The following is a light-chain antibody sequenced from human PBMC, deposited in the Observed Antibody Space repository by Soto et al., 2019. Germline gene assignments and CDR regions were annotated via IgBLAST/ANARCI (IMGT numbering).Light chain of an antibody. Sequence: DLPMTQSPSSLSASVGDRVSITCRASQSISTHLSWYQQKPGKAPKRLIYAASSLQSWIPSRFTGSGSGTDLTLTISSLQPEDFAAYYCHQSYSSWWTFGQGTKVEIK. J-gene: IGKJ1*01. CDR3: HQSYSSWWT. CDR1: QSISTH. CDR2: AAS. V-gene: IGKV1-39*01.